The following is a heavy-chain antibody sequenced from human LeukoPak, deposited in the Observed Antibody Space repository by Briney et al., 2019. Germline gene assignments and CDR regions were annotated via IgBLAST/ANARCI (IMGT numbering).Heavy chain of an antibody. CDR3: AKDVSQNPYCGGDCSDY. D-gene: IGHD2-21*02. V-gene: IGHV3-53*04. J-gene: IGHJ4*02. Sequence: GGSLRLSCAASGFTVSSNYMSWVRQAPGKGLEWVSVIYSGGSTYYADSVKGRFTISRHNSKNTLYLQMNSLRAEDTAVYYCAKDVSQNPYCGGDCSDYWGQGTLVTVSS. CDR2: IYSGGST. CDR1: GFTVSSNY.